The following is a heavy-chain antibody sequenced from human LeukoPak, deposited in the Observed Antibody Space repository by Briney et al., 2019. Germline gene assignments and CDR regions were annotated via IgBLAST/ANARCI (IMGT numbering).Heavy chain of an antibody. J-gene: IGHJ4*02. CDR3: ARDRGFLENYFDY. V-gene: IGHV4-59*01. CDR1: GGSIGSYY. Sequence: SETLSLTCTVSGGSIGSYYWSWIRQPPGKGLEWIGYIYYSGSTNYNPTLKSRVTISVDTSKNQFSLKLSSVTAADTAVYYCARDRGFLENYFDYWGQGTLVTVSS. CDR2: IYYSGST. D-gene: IGHD3-3*01.